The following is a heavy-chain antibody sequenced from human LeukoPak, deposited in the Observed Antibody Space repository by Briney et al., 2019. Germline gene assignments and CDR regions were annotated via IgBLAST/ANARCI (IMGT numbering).Heavy chain of an antibody. V-gene: IGHV4-59*01. CDR1: GGSISSYY. CDR3: ARVRYSSSWYWFDP. D-gene: IGHD6-13*01. CDR2: IYYSGST. Sequence: SETLSLTCTVSGGSISSYYWSWIRQPPGKGLEWIGYIYYSGSTNYNPSLKSRVTISVDTSKNQFSLKLSSVTAADTAVYYCARVRYSSSWYWFDPWGQGTLVTVSS. J-gene: IGHJ5*02.